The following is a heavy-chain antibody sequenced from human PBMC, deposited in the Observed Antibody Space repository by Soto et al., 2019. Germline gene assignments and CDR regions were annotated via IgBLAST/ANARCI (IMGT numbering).Heavy chain of an antibody. J-gene: IGHJ4*02. V-gene: IGHV4-31*03. CDR3: AREHVGATDY. CDR2: IYYSGST. Sequence: PSETLSLTCTVSGGSISSGGYYWSWIRQHPGRGLEWIGYIYYSGSTYYNPSLKSRVTISVDTSKNQFSLKLSSVTAADTAVYYCAREHVGATDYWGQGTLVTVSS. CDR1: GGSISSGGYY. D-gene: IGHD1-26*01.